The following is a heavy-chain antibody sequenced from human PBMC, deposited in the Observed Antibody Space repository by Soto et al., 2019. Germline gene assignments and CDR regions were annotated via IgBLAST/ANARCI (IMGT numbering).Heavy chain of an antibody. Sequence: GSLRLSCAASGFTFSSYWMSWVRQAPGKGLEWVANIKQDGSEKYYVDSVKGRFTISRDNAKNSLYLQMNSLRAEDTAVYYCATTVLAVAGTQGDAFDIWGQGTMVTVSS. CDR2: IKQDGSEK. V-gene: IGHV3-7*01. CDR1: GFTFSSYW. D-gene: IGHD6-19*01. J-gene: IGHJ3*02. CDR3: ATTVLAVAGTQGDAFDI.